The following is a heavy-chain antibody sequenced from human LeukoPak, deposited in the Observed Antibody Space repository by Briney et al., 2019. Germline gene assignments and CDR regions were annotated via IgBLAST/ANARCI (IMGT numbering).Heavy chain of an antibody. Sequence: GGSLRLSCAASGFIFSDFGLHWVRQAPGKGLEWVSSISSRGTYKNSADSLKGRFTISRDNAKNSLFLQMNTLRVEDTAVYYCARELSAAAGKRSYYYGMDVWGQGTTVTVSS. J-gene: IGHJ6*02. D-gene: IGHD6-13*01. CDR1: GFIFSDFG. CDR3: ARELSAAAGKRSYYYGMDV. V-gene: IGHV3-21*01. CDR2: ISSRGTYK.